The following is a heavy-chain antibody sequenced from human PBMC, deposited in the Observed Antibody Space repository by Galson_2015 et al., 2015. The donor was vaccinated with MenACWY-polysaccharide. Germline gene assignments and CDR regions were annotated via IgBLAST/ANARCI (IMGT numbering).Heavy chain of an antibody. CDR3: ASLERYYDSSGMAT. J-gene: IGHJ5*02. Sequence: SLRLSCAASGSTFSSYWMSWVRQAPGKGLEWVANIKQDGSEKYYVDSVKGRFTISRDNAKNSLYLQMNSLRAEDTAVYYCASLERYYDSSGMATWGQGTLVTVSS. CDR2: IKQDGSEK. D-gene: IGHD3-22*01. CDR1: GSTFSSYW. V-gene: IGHV3-7*01.